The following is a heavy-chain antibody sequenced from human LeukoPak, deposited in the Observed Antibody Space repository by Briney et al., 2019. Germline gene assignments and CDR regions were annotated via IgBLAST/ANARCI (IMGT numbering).Heavy chain of an antibody. CDR2: IKSKTDGRKT. Sequence: PGGSLRLSCAASGFTFSSYSMNWVRQAPGKGLEWVGRIKSKTDGRKTDYAAPVKGRFAIARDDSKNTLYLQMNSLKIEDTAVYYCDTCRDGYNPPYYYYYYMDVWGKGTRVTVSS. D-gene: IGHD5-24*01. CDR3: DTCRDGYNPPYYYYYYMDV. CDR1: GFTFSSYS. J-gene: IGHJ6*03. V-gene: IGHV3-15*01.